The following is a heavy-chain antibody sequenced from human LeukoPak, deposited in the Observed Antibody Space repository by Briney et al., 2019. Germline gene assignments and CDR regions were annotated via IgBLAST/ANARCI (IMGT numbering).Heavy chain of an antibody. CDR3: AREVGYCSSTSCYTGAFDI. CDR2: INHSGST. D-gene: IGHD2-2*02. J-gene: IGHJ3*02. Sequence: PSETLSLTCAVYGGSFSGYYWSWIRQPPAKGLEWIGEINHSGSTNYNPSLKSRVTISVDTSKNQFSLKLSSVTAADTAVYYCAREVGYCSSTSCYTGAFDIWGQGTMVTVSS. CDR1: GGSFSGYY. V-gene: IGHV4-34*01.